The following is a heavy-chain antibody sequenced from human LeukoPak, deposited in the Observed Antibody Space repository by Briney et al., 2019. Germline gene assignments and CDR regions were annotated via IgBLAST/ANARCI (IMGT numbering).Heavy chain of an antibody. CDR2: IIPILGIA. CDR1: GGTFSSYT. V-gene: IGHV1-69*02. Sequence: SVKVSCKASGGTFSSYTISWVRQALGQGLEWMGRIIPILGIANYAQKFQGRVTITADKSTSTAYMELSSLRSEDTAVYYCARPLGYDSSGYFDYWGQGTLVTVSS. J-gene: IGHJ4*02. D-gene: IGHD3-22*01. CDR3: ARPLGYDSSGYFDY.